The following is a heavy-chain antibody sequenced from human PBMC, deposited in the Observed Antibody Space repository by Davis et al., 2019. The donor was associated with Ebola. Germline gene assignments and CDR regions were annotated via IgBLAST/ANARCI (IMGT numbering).Heavy chain of an antibody. Sequence: GESLKISCAASGFTFSSYWMHWVRQAPGKGLVWVSRINSDGSSTSYADSVKGRFTISRDNAKNTLYLQMDSLRVEDTAVYYCARASGVTASTFYFHAMDVWGQGTTVTVSS. CDR1: GFTFSSYW. J-gene: IGHJ6*02. D-gene: IGHD2-21*02. CDR3: ARASGVTASTFYFHAMDV. V-gene: IGHV3-74*01. CDR2: INSDGSST.